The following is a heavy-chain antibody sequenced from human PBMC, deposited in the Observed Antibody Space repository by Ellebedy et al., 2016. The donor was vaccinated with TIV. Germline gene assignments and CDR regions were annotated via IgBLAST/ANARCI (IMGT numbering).Heavy chain of an antibody. CDR2: MNQDGSDK. V-gene: IGHV3-7*01. Sequence: GESLKISCAVSGFTFRSYWMSWVRQAPGKGLQWVANMNQDGSDKYYVDSVKGRFTISRDNAKNSLYLQMNSLRAEDTAVYYCASDGSYGDYASPAHALTFWGQGTMVTVSS. CDR1: GFTFRSYW. CDR3: ASDGSYGDYASPAHALTF. D-gene: IGHD4-17*01. J-gene: IGHJ3*01.